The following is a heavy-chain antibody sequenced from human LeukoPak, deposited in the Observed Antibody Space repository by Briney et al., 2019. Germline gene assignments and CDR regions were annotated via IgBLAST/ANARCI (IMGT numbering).Heavy chain of an antibody. CDR3: AKAGSSWYVGGYFDY. CDR2: ISWNSGSI. V-gene: IGHV3-9*01. CDR1: GFTFDDYA. Sequence: PGRSLRLSCAASGFTFDDYAMHWVRQAPGKGLEWVSGISWNSGSIGYADSVKGRFTISRDNAKNSLYLQMNSLRAEDTALYYCAKAGSSWYVGGYFDYWGQGTLVTVSS. J-gene: IGHJ4*02. D-gene: IGHD6-13*01.